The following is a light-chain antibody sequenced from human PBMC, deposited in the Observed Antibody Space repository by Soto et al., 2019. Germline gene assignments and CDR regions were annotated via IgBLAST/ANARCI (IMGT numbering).Light chain of an antibody. CDR3: ETSDSHTYV. Sequence: QLLLTQSSSASSFLGDSVKLTSTLSSGHSTYIIAWHQQQPGKAPRYLMKLEGSGSYNKGSGVPDRFSGSSSGADRYLTISNLQSEDAADYYCETSDSHTYVFGTGTKVTVL. V-gene: IGLV4-60*03. J-gene: IGLJ1*01. CDR1: SGHSTYI. CDR2: LEGSGSY.